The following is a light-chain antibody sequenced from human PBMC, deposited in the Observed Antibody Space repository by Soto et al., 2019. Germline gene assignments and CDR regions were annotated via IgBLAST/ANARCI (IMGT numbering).Light chain of an antibody. CDR2: ASS. J-gene: IGKJ1*01. V-gene: IGKV1-39*01. Sequence: DIQITQSPSSLSASVVDSVSITCLASQNIGNYLHWYQQRPGEGPKLLIYASSRLQSGAPSRFSGSGSGTHFTLTITSLRPEDCATYSCQQSSTPPWTFGQGTKVDIK. CDR3: QQSSTPPWT. CDR1: QNIGNY.